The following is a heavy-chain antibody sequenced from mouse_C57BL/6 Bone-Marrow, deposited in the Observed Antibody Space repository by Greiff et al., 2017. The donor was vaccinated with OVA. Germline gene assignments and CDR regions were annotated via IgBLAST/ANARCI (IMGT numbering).Heavy chain of an antibody. Sequence: EVKLEESGEGLVKPGGSLKLSCAASGFTFSSYAMSWVRQTPEKRLEWVAYISSGGDYIYYADTVKGRFTISRENARNTLYLQMSSLKSEDTAMYYCTRGGYGSREDYWGQGTSVTVSS. CDR1: GFTFSSYA. D-gene: IGHD1-1*01. V-gene: IGHV5-9-1*02. CDR3: TRGGYGSREDY. J-gene: IGHJ4*01. CDR2: ISSGGDYI.